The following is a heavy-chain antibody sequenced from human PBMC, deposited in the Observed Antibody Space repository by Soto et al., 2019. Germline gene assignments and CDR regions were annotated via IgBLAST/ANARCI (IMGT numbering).Heavy chain of an antibody. CDR1: GYSFTSYW. CDR2: IYPGDSDT. V-gene: IGHV5-51*01. Sequence: GESLKISCKGSGYSFTSYWIGWVRQMPGKGLEWMGIIYPGDSDTRYSPSFQGQVTISADKSISTAYLQWSSLKASDTAMYYCARVDTAMVTLYYYYGMDVWGQGTTVTVSS. D-gene: IGHD5-18*01. CDR3: ARVDTAMVTLYYYYGMDV. J-gene: IGHJ6*02.